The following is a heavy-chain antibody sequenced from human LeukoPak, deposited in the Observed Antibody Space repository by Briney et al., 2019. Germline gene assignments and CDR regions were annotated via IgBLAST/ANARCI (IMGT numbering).Heavy chain of an antibody. CDR2: ISSSSSYI. V-gene: IGHV3-21*04. CDR3: AKDDVGYSSSWYWNY. D-gene: IGHD6-13*01. J-gene: IGHJ4*02. CDR1: GFKFSSYS. Sequence: GGSLRLSCAASGFKFSSYSMNWVRQAPGKGLEWVSFISSSSSYIYYADSLKGRFTISRDNAKNSLYLQMNSLRAEDTAVYYCAKDDVGYSSSWYWNYWGQGTLVTVSS.